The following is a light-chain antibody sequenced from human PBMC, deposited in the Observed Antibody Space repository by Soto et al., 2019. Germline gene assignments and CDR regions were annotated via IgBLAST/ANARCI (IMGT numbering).Light chain of an antibody. V-gene: IGKV1-5*03. Sequence: SPSAVSGYIGDRLNIPCRASQTISSLLAWYQQKPGKAPKFLIYKASTLKSGVPSRFSGSGSGTEFTLTISSLQPDDFATYYCQHYNSYSEAFGQGAMVDVK. CDR2: KAS. CDR3: QHYNSYSEA. CDR1: QTISSL. J-gene: IGKJ1*01.